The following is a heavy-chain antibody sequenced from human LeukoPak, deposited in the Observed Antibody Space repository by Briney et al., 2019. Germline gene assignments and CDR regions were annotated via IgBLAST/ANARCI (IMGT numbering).Heavy chain of an antibody. CDR3: ARDSDTAYY. Sequence: HSGGSLRLSCAASGFTLSSYEMNWVRQAPGKGLEWVSYISSSGSTIYYADSVKGRFTISRDNAKNSLYLQMNSLRAEDTAVYYCARDSDTAYYWGQGTLVTVSS. CDR1: GFTLSSYE. J-gene: IGHJ4*02. D-gene: IGHD5-18*01. CDR2: ISSSGSTI. V-gene: IGHV3-48*03.